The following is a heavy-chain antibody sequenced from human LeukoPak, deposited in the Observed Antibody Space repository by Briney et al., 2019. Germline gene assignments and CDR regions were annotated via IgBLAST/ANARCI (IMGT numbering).Heavy chain of an antibody. J-gene: IGHJ4*02. CDR1: GFTFSTYV. CDR2: IWHDGSNK. D-gene: IGHD1-26*01. CDR3: ARDQSIREGSYYIILDY. V-gene: IGHV3-33*01. Sequence: QAGGSLRLSCAASGFTFSTYVIHWVRQAPGKGLEWVALIWHDGSNKYYGDSVKDRFTISRDNSKNTLYLQMNSLRAEDTAVYYCARDQSIREGSYYIILDYWGQGTLVTVSS.